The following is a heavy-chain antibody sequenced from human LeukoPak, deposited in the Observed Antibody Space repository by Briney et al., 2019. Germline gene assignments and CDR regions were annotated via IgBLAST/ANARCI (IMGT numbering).Heavy chain of an antibody. D-gene: IGHD1-26*01. V-gene: IGHV4-38-2*02. Sequence: SETLSLTCTVSGYSISSGYYWGWIRQPPGKGLGWIGSIYHTGSTSYNPSLKSRVTISVDTSKNQFFLKLSSVTAADTAVYYCARRSVGSYYGGAFDIWGQGTMVTVSS. J-gene: IGHJ3*02. CDR3: ARRSVGSYYGGAFDI. CDR1: GYSISSGYY. CDR2: IYHTGST.